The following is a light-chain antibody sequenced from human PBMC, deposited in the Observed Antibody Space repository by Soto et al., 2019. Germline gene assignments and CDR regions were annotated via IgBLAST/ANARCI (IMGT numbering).Light chain of an antibody. CDR3: HQYGSSRT. V-gene: IGKV3-20*01. CDR1: QSINSNY. J-gene: IGKJ1*01. Sequence: ILLTQSPDTLSLSPGEGASLSCRASQSINSNYLVWYQQKPGQAPRLLIYGASTRATGIPDRFSGSGSGTDFTLAISSLEPEDFAVYYCHQYGSSRTFGQGTKVEVK. CDR2: GAS.